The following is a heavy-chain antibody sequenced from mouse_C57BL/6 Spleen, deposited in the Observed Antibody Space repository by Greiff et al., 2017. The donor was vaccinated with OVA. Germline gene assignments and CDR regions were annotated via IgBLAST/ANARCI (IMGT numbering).Heavy chain of an antibody. D-gene: IGHD1-1*01. Sequence: VQLQQPGAELVKPWASVKLSCKASGYTFTSYWMQWVKQRPGQGLEWIGEIDPSDSYTNYNQKFKGKATLTVDTSSSTAYMQLSSLTSEDSAVYYCARHGSRESYYFDYWGQGTTLTVSS. J-gene: IGHJ2*01. CDR1: GYTFTSYW. V-gene: IGHV1-50*01. CDR3: ARHGSRESYYFDY. CDR2: IDPSDSYT.